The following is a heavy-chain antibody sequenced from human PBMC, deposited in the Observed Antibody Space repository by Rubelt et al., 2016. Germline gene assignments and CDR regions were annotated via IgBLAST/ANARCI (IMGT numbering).Heavy chain of an antibody. V-gene: IGHV3-30*03. CDR3: ARGYLSNSFDY. CDR1: GFTLNRFG. Sequence: ESGGGVVQPGGSLRLSCAASGFTLNRFGMHWVRQAPGKGLAWVAVISFDESSRYYVDSVKGRFTISRDTSKNTVYLQMNNLRAEDTAVYYCARGYLSNSFDYWGQGTLVTVSS. CDR2: ISFDESSR. D-gene: IGHD4-11*01. J-gene: IGHJ4*02.